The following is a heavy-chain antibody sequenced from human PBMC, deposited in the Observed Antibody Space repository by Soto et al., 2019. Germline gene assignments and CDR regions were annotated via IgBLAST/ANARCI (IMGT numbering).Heavy chain of an antibody. J-gene: IGHJ4*02. CDR3: ARDQLVLGY. CDR2: VNHSGRT. CDR1: GGSFSGYY. V-gene: IGHV4-34*01. Sequence: SETLSLTCAVYGGSFSGYYWSWIRQPPGKGLEWIGEVNHSGRTNYNPSLKTRITISVDTSKNQFSLKLSSVTAADTAVYYCARDQLVLGYWGQGTLVTVSS. D-gene: IGHD1-1*01.